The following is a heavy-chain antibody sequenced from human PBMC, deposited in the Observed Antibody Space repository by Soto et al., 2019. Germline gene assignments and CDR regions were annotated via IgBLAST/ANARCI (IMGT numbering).Heavy chain of an antibody. Sequence: GGSLRLSCAASGFTVSSNYMSWVRQAPGKGLEWVSVIYSGGSTYYADSVKGRFTISRDNSKNTLYLQMNSLRAEDTAVYYCARDLSGSYPNDAFDIWGQGTMVTVSS. CDR3: ARDLSGSYPNDAFDI. CDR1: GFTVSSNY. J-gene: IGHJ3*02. D-gene: IGHD1-26*01. CDR2: IYSGGST. V-gene: IGHV3-53*01.